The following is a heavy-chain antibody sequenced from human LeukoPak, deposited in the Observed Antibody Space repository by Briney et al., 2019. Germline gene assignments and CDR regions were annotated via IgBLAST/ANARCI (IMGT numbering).Heavy chain of an antibody. CDR2: MRRDGNEI. J-gene: IGHJ4*02. D-gene: IGHD3-22*01. CDR3: AKDLETHDTSAC. Sequence: GGSLRLSCSASGFTFSTYWMSWVRQAPGKGLEWVANMRRDGNEIYYLDSVRGRFTISRDNAKNSLYLQMNSLRVEDTAVYYCAKDLETHDTSACWGQGTLVTVSS. V-gene: IGHV3-7*03. CDR1: GFTFSTYW.